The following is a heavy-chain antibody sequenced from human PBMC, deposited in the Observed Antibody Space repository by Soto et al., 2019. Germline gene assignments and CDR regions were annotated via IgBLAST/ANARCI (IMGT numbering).Heavy chain of an antibody. Sequence: QVQLQESGPGLVKPSGTLSLTCAVSGGSISSSNWWSWVRQPPGKGLEWIGEIYHSGSTNYNPSLKRRVTISVDKSKNQFSLKLRSVTAADTAVYYCASHSSGWYYFDYWGQGTLVTVSS. CDR1: GGSISSSNW. V-gene: IGHV4-4*02. J-gene: IGHJ4*02. CDR3: ASHSSGWYYFDY. D-gene: IGHD6-19*01. CDR2: IYHSGST.